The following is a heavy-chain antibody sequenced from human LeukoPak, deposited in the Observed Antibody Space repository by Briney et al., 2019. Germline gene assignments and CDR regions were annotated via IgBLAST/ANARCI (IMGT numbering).Heavy chain of an antibody. CDR2: IIPIFGTA. V-gene: IGHV1-69*06. CDR3: ARDGAMVRGVIITNSGWFDP. CDR1: GGTFSSYA. J-gene: IGHJ5*02. Sequence: AVKVSCKASGGTFSSYAISWVRQAPGQGLEWMGGIIPIFGTANSAQKFQGRVTITADKSTSTAYMELSSLRSEDTAVYYCARDGAMVRGVIITNSGWFDPWGQGTLVTVSS. D-gene: IGHD3-10*01.